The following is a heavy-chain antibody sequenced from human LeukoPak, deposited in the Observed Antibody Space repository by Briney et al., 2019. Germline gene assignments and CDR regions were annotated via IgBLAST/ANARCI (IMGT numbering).Heavy chain of an antibody. D-gene: IGHD3-22*01. CDR2: IIPIFGTA. CDR1: GGTFSSYA. Sequence: SVTVSCKASGGTFSSYAISWVRQAPGQGLEWMGGIIPIFGTANYAQKFQGRVTITADESTSTAYMELSSLRSEDTAVYYCARVLDYYDSSGYSDYWGQGTLVTVSS. V-gene: IGHV1-69*13. J-gene: IGHJ4*02. CDR3: ARVLDYYDSSGYSDY.